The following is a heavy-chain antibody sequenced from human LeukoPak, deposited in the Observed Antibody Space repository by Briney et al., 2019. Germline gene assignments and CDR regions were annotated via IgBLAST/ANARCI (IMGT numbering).Heavy chain of an antibody. D-gene: IGHD6-19*01. CDR2: IYYSGST. Sequence: SETLSLTCTVSGGSISSYYWSWIRQPPGKGLEWIGYIYYSGSTNYNPSLKSRVTISVDTSKNQFSLKLSSVTAADTAVYYCARDEAVAGRYYYYYYGMDVWGQGTTVTVSS. CDR3: ARDEAVAGRYYYYYYGMDV. J-gene: IGHJ6*02. V-gene: IGHV4-59*01. CDR1: GGSISSYY.